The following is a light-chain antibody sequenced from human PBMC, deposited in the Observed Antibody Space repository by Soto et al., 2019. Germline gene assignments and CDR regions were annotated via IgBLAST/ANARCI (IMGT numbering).Light chain of an antibody. Sequence: QSALTQFASVSGSPGQSITISCTGTSSDVGSYNLVSWYQQHPGKAPKLMIYEGSKRPSGVSNRFSGSKSGNTASLTISGLQAEDEADYYCCSYAGSSTNVFGTGTKLTVL. CDR2: EGS. V-gene: IGLV2-23*01. CDR1: SSDVGSYNL. J-gene: IGLJ1*01. CDR3: CSYAGSSTNV.